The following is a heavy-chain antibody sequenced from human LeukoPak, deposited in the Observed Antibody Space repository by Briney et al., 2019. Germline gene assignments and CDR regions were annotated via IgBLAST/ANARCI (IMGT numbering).Heavy chain of an antibody. CDR1: GFTFSSYG. J-gene: IGHJ4*02. CDR3: VKASWFGELFDY. V-gene: IGHV3-23*01. Sequence: PGGSLRLSCAASGFTFSSYGMSWVRQAPGKGLEWVSAISGSGGSTYYADSVKGRFTISRDNSKNTLYLQMNSLRAEDTAVYYCVKASWFGELFDYWGQGTLVTVSS. D-gene: IGHD3-10*01. CDR2: ISGSGGST.